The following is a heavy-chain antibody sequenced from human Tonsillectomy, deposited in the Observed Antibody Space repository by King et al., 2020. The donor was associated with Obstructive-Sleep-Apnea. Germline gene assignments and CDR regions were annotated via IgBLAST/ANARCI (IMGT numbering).Heavy chain of an antibody. CDR2: INDSGST. J-gene: IGHJ4*02. CDR1: GGSFSGYY. Sequence: VQLQQWGAGLLKPSETLSLTCAVYGGSFSGYYWSWIRQPPGKGLEWIGEINDSGSTNYNPSLKSRVTISVDTSKNQFSLKMSSVTAADTAVYYCARGGYSYGYGYWGQGTLVTVSS. CDR3: ARGGYSYGYGY. D-gene: IGHD5-18*01. V-gene: IGHV4-34*01.